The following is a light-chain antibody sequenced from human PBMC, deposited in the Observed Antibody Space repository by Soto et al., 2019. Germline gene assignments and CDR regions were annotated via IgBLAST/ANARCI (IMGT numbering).Light chain of an antibody. J-gene: IGKJ3*01. V-gene: IGKV1-39*01. CDR3: QQSHSDPFT. CDR1: QSISDY. CDR2: AAS. Sequence: DIQMTQSPFSLSASLGDRVTITCRASQSISDYLNWYQQKPGKGPKLLSFAASSLQVGVPSRFSGGGSATDFTVTITSLQPGDFATYFCQQSHSDPFTFGPGTTVDIK.